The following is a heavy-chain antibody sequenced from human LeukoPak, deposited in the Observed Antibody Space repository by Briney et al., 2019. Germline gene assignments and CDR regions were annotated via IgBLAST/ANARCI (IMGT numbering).Heavy chain of an antibody. D-gene: IGHD3-16*02. V-gene: IGHV1-18*01. CDR3: ARAGTWSYDYVWGSYRHNFDY. CDR1: GYTFTSYG. Sequence: ASVKVSCKASGYTFTSYGISWVRQAPGQGLEWMGWISAYNGNTNYAQKLQGRVTMTTDTSTSTAYMELRSLRSDDTAVYYCARAGTWSYDYVWGSYRHNFDYWGQGTLVTVSS. CDR2: ISAYNGNT. J-gene: IGHJ4*02.